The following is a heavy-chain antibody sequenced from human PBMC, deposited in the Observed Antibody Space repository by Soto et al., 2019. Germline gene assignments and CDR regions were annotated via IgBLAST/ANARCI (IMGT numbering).Heavy chain of an antibody. CDR2: IRSKANSYAT. CDR1: GFTFSGSA. J-gene: IGHJ2*01. V-gene: IGHV3-73*01. Sequence: EVQLVESGGGLVQPGGSLKLSCAASGFTFSGSAMHWVRQASGKGLEWVGRIRSKANSYATAYAASVKGRFTISRDDSXNTAYLRMNSLKTEDTAVYYGTTLDIAAGRTYFDLWGRGTLVTVSS. D-gene: IGHD6-13*01. CDR3: TTLDIAAGRTYFDL.